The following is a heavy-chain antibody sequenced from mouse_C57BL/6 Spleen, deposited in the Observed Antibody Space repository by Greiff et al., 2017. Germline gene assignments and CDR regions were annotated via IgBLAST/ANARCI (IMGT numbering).Heavy chain of an antibody. CDR1: GYTFTSYG. CDR3: ARRGYSNYVYWYFDV. J-gene: IGHJ1*03. V-gene: IGHV1-58*01. Sequence: VQLQQSGAELVRPGSSVKMSCKTSGYTFTSYGINWVKQRPGQGLEWIGYIYIGNGYTEYNEKFKGKATLASDTSSSTAYMPLSSLTSAVSAIYFCARRGYSNYVYWYFDVWGTGTTVTVTS. CDR2: IYIGNGYT. D-gene: IGHD2-5*01.